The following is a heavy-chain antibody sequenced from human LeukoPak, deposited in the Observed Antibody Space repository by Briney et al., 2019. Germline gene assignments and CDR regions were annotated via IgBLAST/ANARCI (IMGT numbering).Heavy chain of an antibody. J-gene: IGHJ4*02. CDR3: ARVPALRVQLWLAFHFDY. CDR1: GLRFSGQY. D-gene: IGHD5-18*01. V-gene: IGHV3-11*01. CDR2: ISGSGTDT. Sequence: PGGSLRLSCAASGLRFSGQYMIWSRQAPGKGLEWVAFISGSGTDTFYADSVKGRFFISKDNTRDPLSLQMTSLSAEDTAMYYCARVPALRVQLWLAFHFDYWGQGTLVTVSS.